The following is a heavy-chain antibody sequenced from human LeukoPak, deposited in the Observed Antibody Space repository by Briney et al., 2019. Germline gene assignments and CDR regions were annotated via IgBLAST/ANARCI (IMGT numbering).Heavy chain of an antibody. CDR2: IRYDGSNK. V-gene: IGHV3-30*02. J-gene: IGHJ4*02. Sequence: PGGSLRLSCAASAFRFSSYGMHWVRQAPGKGLEWVAFIRYDGSNKYYADSVKGRFTISRDNSKNTLYLQMNSLRAEDTAVYYCAREKGVPYSSSWYPPFDYWGQGTLVTVSS. CDR1: AFRFSSYG. D-gene: IGHD6-13*01. CDR3: AREKGVPYSSSWYPPFDY.